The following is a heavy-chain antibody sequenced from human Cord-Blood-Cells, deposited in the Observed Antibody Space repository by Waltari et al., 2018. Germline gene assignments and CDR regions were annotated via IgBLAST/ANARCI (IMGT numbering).Heavy chain of an antibody. V-gene: IGHV1-69*09. CDR2: IIPILGIA. J-gene: IGHJ1*01. CDR1: VGTFSSYA. Sequence: QVQLVQSGADVKKPGSSVKVSCKDSVGTFSSYAISWVRAAPGQGREWMGRIIPILGIANYAQKFQGRVTITADKSTSTAYMELSSLRSEDTAVYYCARAGPAGTIAEYFQHWGQGTLVTVSS. D-gene: IGHD6-13*01. CDR3: ARAGPAGTIAEYFQH.